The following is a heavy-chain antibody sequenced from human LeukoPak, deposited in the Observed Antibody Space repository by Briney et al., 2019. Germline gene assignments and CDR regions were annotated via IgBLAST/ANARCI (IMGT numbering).Heavy chain of an antibody. CDR2: INPSGGST. CDR1: GYTFTSYY. Sequence: ASVKVSCKASGYTFTSYYMHWARQAPGQGLEWMGIINPSGGSTSYAQKFQGRVTMTRDTSTSTVYMELSSLRSEDTAVYYCARTSLLAAPDYWGQGTLVTVSS. V-gene: IGHV1-46*01. J-gene: IGHJ4*02. D-gene: IGHD6-25*01. CDR3: ARTSLLAAPDY.